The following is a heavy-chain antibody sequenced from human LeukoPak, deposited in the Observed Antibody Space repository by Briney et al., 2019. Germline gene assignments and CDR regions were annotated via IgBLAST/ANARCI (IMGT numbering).Heavy chain of an antibody. Sequence: GGSLRLSCAASGFSVSSNSMSWVRQAPGKGLEWVSVLYSGGNTYYADSVKGRFTISRDNSKNTLYLQMNSLRTEDTAVYYCARDRSDGFDYWGQGTLVTVSS. J-gene: IGHJ4*02. V-gene: IGHV3-53*01. CDR2: LYSGGNT. CDR3: ARDRSDGFDY. CDR1: GFSVSSNS.